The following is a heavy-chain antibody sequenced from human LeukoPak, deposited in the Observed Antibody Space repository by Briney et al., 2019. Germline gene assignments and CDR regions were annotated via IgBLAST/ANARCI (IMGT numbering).Heavy chain of an antibody. V-gene: IGHV3-74*01. CDR3: ARGPLTIWFGELTFDY. J-gene: IGHJ4*02. CDR2: IKKDGTYR. CDR1: GFTFSGNW. D-gene: IGHD3-10*01. Sequence: GGSLRLSCVVSGFTFSGNWMHWVRQGPGKGLMCVARIKKDGTYRDYADSVMGRFTISRDNAKNTLFLQMDSLRDEDTAVYYCARGPLTIWFGELTFDYWGQGTLVTVSS.